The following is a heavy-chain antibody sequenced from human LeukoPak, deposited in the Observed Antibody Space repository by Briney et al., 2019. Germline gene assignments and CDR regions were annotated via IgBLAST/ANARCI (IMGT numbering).Heavy chain of an antibody. CDR1: GFTFSSYA. CDR3: ASPRYDFWSGMRNFDY. J-gene: IGHJ4*02. D-gene: IGHD3-3*01. Sequence: PGRSLRLSCAASGFTFSSYAMHWVRQGPGKGLVWVSRINTEGSDTSYADSVKGRFTISRDNSKNTLYLQMNSLRAEDTAVYYCASPRYDFWSGMRNFDYWGQGTLVTDSS. V-gene: IGHV3-74*01. CDR2: INTEGSDT.